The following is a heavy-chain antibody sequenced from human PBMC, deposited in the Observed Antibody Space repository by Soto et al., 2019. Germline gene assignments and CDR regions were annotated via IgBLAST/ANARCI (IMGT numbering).Heavy chain of an antibody. Sequence: SETLSLTRAVHGGFLSESYWTWIRQPPGKGLEWIGEINHVGGTNYNPSLKSRVTMSVDTSQNQFSLRLISVTAADTAMYFCVRIRYQLPSSVLWLDPWGQGTPVTVSS. CDR1: GGFLSESY. CDR2: INHVGGT. D-gene: IGHD3-16*01. V-gene: IGHV4-34*01. CDR3: VRIRYQLPSSVLWLDP. J-gene: IGHJ5*02.